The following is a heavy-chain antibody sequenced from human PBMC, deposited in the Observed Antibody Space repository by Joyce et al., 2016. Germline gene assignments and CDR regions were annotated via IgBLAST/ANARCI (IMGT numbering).Heavy chain of an antibody. V-gene: IGHV4-34*02. CDR3: ARGTDYVRVSP. Sequence: QVQLQQWGAGLLKPSETLSLTCGVYGASFTPYPYWFSWIRQSPEKGLEWIGEIHYTGATNYNPSFKSRVTMSVDTSKSQFFLKLTSMTAADTAVYYCARGTDYVRVSPWGQGTLVTVSS. CDR2: IHYTGAT. CDR1: GASFTPYPYW. D-gene: IGHD3-16*01. J-gene: IGHJ4*02.